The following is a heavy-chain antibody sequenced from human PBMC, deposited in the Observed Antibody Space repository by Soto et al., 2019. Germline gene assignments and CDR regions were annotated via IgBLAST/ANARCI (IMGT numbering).Heavy chain of an antibody. Sequence: SETRSLTCTVSGGAISSYYCSWIRQPPGKGLEWIGYIYYSGSTNYNPSLKSRVTISVDTSKNQFSLKLSSVTAADTAVYYCARVGDYYDSSGYYYLGDNWFDPWGQGTLVTVSS. J-gene: IGHJ5*02. CDR2: IYYSGST. CDR1: GGAISSYY. V-gene: IGHV4-59*01. CDR3: ARVGDYYDSSGYYYLGDNWFDP. D-gene: IGHD3-22*01.